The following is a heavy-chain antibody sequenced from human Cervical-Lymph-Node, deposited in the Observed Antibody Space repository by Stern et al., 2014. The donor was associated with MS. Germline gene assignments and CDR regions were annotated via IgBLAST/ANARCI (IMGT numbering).Heavy chain of an antibody. Sequence: VQLVESGAEVKKPGDSVKVSCKVAGNSLAAFPIHWVRQAPGKGLEWMGGFDPENGEMIYAQKFQGRVSLTEDTSADAAYMELNSLRSDDTAAYYCAALGFGYHALEHWGQGTTVTVSS. CDR1: GNSLAAFP. J-gene: IGHJ6*02. CDR2: FDPENGEM. D-gene: IGHD1/OR15-1a*01. CDR3: AALGFGYHALEH. V-gene: IGHV1-24*01.